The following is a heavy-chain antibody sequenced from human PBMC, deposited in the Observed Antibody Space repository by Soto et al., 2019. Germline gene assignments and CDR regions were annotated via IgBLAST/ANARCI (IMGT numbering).Heavy chain of an antibody. CDR1: GYTFTTYQ. D-gene: IGHD1-26*01. V-gene: IGHV1-46*01. Sequence: QVQLVQSGAEVKKPGASVKVSCTASGYTFTTYQMHWVRQAPGQGPEWMGGIDLSRGATNYAQKFQCRVTMTSDTSTSIVYMELSSLRSEDTAVYYCAREFGGTYYFDYWGQGTLVTVSS. CDR2: IDLSRGAT. CDR3: AREFGGTYYFDY. J-gene: IGHJ4*02.